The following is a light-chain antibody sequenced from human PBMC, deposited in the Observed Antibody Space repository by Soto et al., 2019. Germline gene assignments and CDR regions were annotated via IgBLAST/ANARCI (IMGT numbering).Light chain of an antibody. CDR1: QGIGDT. CDR2: DAS. CDR3: QQYGSSPLT. V-gene: IGKV3-20*01. J-gene: IGKJ4*01. Sequence: EIVMTQSPATLSVSPGEGATLSCRASQGIGDTLAWYQQKPGQTPRLLIYDASNRATGIPDRFSGSGSGTDFTLTISRLEPEDFAVYYCQQYGSSPLTFGGGTKVDIK.